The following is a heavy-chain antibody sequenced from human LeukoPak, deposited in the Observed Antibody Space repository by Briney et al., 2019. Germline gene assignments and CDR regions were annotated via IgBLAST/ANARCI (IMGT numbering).Heavy chain of an antibody. V-gene: IGHV3-33*01. CDR2: IWYDGSNK. D-gene: IGHD6-13*01. CDR1: GFTFSSYG. J-gene: IGHJ4*02. CDR3: ARDPIGSRWPYYFDY. Sequence: GGSLRLSCAASGFTFSSYGMHWVRQAPGKGLEWVAVIWYDGSNKYYADSVKGRFTISRDNSKNTLYLQMNSLRAEDTAVYYCARDPIGSRWPYYFDYWGQGTLVTVSS.